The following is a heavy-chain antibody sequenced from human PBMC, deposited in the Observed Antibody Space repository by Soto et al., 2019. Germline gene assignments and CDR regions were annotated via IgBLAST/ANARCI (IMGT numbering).Heavy chain of an antibody. Sequence: QVQLQESGPGLVKPSETLSLTCTVSGGSISSYYWSWIRQPPGKGLEWIGYIYYSGSTNYNPSLKSRVTISVDTSKNQFSLKLSSVTAADTAVYYCARKLWFVPNNWFDPWGQGTLVTVSS. V-gene: IGHV4-59*01. J-gene: IGHJ5*02. CDR1: GGSISSYY. CDR2: IYYSGST. D-gene: IGHD3-10*01. CDR3: ARKLWFVPNNWFDP.